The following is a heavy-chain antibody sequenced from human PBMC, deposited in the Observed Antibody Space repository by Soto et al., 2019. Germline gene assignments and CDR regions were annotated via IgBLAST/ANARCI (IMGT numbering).Heavy chain of an antibody. D-gene: IGHD3-22*01. CDR3: ARGGFYDSSGARNYYYYGMNV. V-gene: IGHV1-18*04. J-gene: IGHJ6*02. CDR1: GYTFRHYG. Sequence: ASVKVSCKASGYTFRHYGISWVRQAPGQGLEWMGWISVQNGDTDYAQSKQGRVTLTSDTSTKTAYKEKRRLRTEDTDKYYSARGGFYDSSGARNYYYYGMNVWGQGTTVTVSS. CDR2: ISVQNGDT.